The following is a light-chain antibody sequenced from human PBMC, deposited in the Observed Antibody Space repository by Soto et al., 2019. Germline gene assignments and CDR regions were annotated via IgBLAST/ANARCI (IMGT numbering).Light chain of an antibody. CDR2: EGS. J-gene: IGLJ3*02. Sequence: QSALTQPASVSGSPGQSITISCTGTNSDVGTYELVSWYQQHPGRAPKLMIYEGSKRPSGVSNRFAGSKSGDTASLTISGLQAEDEANYYCCSYAASSALWVFGGGTTLTVL. V-gene: IGLV2-23*01. CDR1: NSDVGTYEL. CDR3: CSYAASSALWV.